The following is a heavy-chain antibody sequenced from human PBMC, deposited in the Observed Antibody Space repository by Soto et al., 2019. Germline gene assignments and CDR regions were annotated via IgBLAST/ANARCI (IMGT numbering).Heavy chain of an antibody. Sequence: PGGSLRLSCAASGFTFSSYAMHWVRQAPGKGLEWVAVISYDGSNKYYADSVKGRFTISRDNSKNTLYLQMNSLRAEDTAVYYCARTSIAVAGTPYYFDDSGQGTLVTVSS. D-gene: IGHD6-19*01. J-gene: IGHJ4*02. CDR1: GFTFSSYA. CDR2: ISYDGSNK. CDR3: ARTSIAVAGTPYYFDD. V-gene: IGHV3-30-3*01.